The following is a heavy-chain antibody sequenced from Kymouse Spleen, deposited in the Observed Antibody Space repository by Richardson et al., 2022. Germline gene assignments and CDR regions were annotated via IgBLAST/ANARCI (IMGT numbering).Heavy chain of an antibody. D-gene: IGHD3-10*01. CDR2: INHSGST. J-gene: IGHJ1*01. Sequence: QVQLQQWGAGLLKPSETLSLTCAVYGGSFSGYYWSWIRQPPGKGLEWIGEINHSGSTNYNPSLKSRVTISVDTSKNQFSLKLSSVTAADTAVYYCARGGTMVRGVIITWGFQHWGQGTLVTVSS. CDR1: GGSFSGYY. V-gene: IGHV4-34*01. CDR3: ARGGTMVRGVIITWGFQH.